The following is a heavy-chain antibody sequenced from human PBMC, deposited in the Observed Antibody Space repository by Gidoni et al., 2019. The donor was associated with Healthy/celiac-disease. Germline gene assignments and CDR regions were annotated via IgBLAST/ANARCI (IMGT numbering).Heavy chain of an antibody. CDR3: ARGLPPGIVGATTIDY. CDR2: INHSGST. Sequence: QVQLQQWGAGLLKPSETLSLTCAVYGGSFSGYYWSWIRQPPGKGLEWIGEINHSGSTNYNPSLKSRVTISVDTSKNQFSLKLSSVTAADTAVYYCARGLPPGIVGATTIDYWGQGTLVTVSS. CDR1: GGSFSGYY. V-gene: IGHV4-34*01. J-gene: IGHJ4*02. D-gene: IGHD1-26*01.